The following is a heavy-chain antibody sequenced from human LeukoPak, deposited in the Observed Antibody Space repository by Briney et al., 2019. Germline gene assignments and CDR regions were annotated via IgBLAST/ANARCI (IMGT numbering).Heavy chain of an antibody. CDR1: GYTFTSYG. D-gene: IGHD3-3*01. Sequence: GASVKVSCKASGYTFTSYGISWVRQAPGQGLEWMGWISAYNGNTNYAQKLQGRVIMTTDTSTSTAYMELRSLRSDDTAVYYCARDFNGRTYYDFWSGYWAIDYWGQGTLVTVSS. J-gene: IGHJ4*02. V-gene: IGHV1-18*01. CDR2: ISAYNGNT. CDR3: ARDFNGRTYYDFWSGYWAIDY.